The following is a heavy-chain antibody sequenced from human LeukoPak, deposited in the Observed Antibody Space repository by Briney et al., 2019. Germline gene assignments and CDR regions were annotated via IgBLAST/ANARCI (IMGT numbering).Heavy chain of an antibody. CDR2: ISYDGSNK. CDR3: AKDRLGSYYFDY. V-gene: IGHV3-30*18. Sequence: PGRSLRLSCAASGFTFSSYGMHWVRQAPGKGLKWVAVISYDGSNKYYADSVKGRFTISRDNSKNTLYLQMNSLRAEDTAVYYCAKDRLGSYYFDYWGQGTLVTVSS. D-gene: IGHD3-16*01. CDR1: GFTFSSYG. J-gene: IGHJ4*02.